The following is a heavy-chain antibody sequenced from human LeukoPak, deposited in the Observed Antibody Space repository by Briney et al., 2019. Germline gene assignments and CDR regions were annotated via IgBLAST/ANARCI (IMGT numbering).Heavy chain of an antibody. J-gene: IGHJ4*02. V-gene: IGHV4-34*01. CDR3: ARPKTSGDFDY. CDR1: GGSISSYY. Sequence: PSETLSLTCTVSGGSISSYYWSWIRQPPGKGLEWIGEINHSGSTNYNPSLESRVTISMDTSKDQFSLKLTPVTAADTAVYYCARPKTSGDFDYWGQGTLVTVSS. D-gene: IGHD1-14*01. CDR2: INHSGST.